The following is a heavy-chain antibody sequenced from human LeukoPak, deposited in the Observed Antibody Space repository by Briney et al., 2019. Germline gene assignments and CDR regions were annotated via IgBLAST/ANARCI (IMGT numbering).Heavy chain of an antibody. CDR2: IGRSGGDI. CDR3: ARWDDLFFIDF. V-gene: IGHV3-21*01. J-gene: IGHJ4*02. D-gene: IGHD3-9*01. Sequence: PGGSLRLSCAASGFTFNSYAMAWVRQAPGKGLEWVSVIGRSGGDIQYVDSVKGRFTVSRDNAKNSLDLQMNSLRAEDTAVYYCARWDDLFFIDFWGQGTLVTVSS. CDR1: GFTFNSYA.